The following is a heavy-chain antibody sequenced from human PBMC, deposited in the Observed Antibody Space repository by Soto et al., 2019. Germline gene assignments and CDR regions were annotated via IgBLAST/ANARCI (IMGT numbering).Heavy chain of an antibody. Sequence: QVQLQESGPGLVKPSQTLSLTCTVSGGSISSGDYYWSWIRQPPGKGLEWIGYIYYSGSTYYNPSLKSXXTXSXXTSKNQFSLKLSSVTAADTAVYYCARDRTYGDYVHWGQGTLVTVSS. J-gene: IGHJ4*02. D-gene: IGHD4-17*01. CDR3: ARDRTYGDYVH. V-gene: IGHV4-30-4*01. CDR1: GGSISSGDYY. CDR2: IYYSGST.